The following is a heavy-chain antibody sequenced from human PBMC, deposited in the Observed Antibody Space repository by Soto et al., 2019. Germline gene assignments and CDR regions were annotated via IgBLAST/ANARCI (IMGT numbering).Heavy chain of an antibody. CDR3: ARDPNLSGYYAYFDY. V-gene: IGHV3-30-3*01. D-gene: IGHD3-22*01. CDR2: ISYDGSNK. J-gene: IGHJ4*02. CDR1: GFTFSSYA. Sequence: GGSLRLSCAASGFTFSSYAMHWVRQAPGKGLEWVAVISYDGSNKYYADSVKGRLTISRDNSKNTLYLQMNSLRAEDTAVYYCARDPNLSGYYAYFDYWGQGTLVTVSS.